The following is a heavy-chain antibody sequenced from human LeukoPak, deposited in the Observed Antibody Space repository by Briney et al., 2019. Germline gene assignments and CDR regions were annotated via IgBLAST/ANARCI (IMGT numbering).Heavy chain of an antibody. CDR1: GDSITGYY. CDR2: IYYTGNT. Sequence: SETLSLTCSVSGDSITGYYWGWIRQPPGKGLEWIGNIYYTGNTYYNSSLKSRVTISLDTSKNQSSLKVISMTAADTAAYYCARMVRGESRFDPWGQGTLVTVSS. J-gene: IGHJ5*02. V-gene: IGHV4-39*07. D-gene: IGHD3-10*01. CDR3: ARMVRGESRFDP.